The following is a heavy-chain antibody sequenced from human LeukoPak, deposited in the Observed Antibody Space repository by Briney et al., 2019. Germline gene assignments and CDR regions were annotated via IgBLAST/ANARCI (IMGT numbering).Heavy chain of an antibody. CDR3: ARDRSIVVVPAARLNAFDI. V-gene: IGHV3-21*01. Sequence: GGSLRLSCGGSGFTFSSYWMHWVRQAPGKGLEWVSSISSSSSYIYYADSVKGRFTISRDNAKNSLYLQMNSLRAEDTAVYYCARDRSIVVVPAARLNAFDIWGQGTMVTVSS. D-gene: IGHD2-2*01. CDR2: ISSSSSYI. CDR1: GFTFSSYW. J-gene: IGHJ3*02.